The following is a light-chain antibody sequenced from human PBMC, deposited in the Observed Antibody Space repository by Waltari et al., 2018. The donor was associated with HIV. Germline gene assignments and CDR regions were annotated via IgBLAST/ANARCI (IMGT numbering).Light chain of an antibody. V-gene: IGKV1-27*01. CDR1: QGISNS. CDR3: QKYNSAPF. CDR2: AAS. J-gene: IGKJ5*01. Sequence: DIQMTQSPSSLSASVGDRVTITCRASQGISNSLAWYQEKPGKVPKLLIYAASILQSGVPSRFSGSGSETDFTLTISSLQPEDVATYYCQKYNSAPFFGQGTRLEIK.